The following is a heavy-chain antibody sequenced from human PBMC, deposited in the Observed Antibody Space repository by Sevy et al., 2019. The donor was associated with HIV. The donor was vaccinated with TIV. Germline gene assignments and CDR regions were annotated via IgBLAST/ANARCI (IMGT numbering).Heavy chain of an antibody. V-gene: IGHV3-74*01. D-gene: IGHD3-10*01. J-gene: IGHJ4*02. CDR3: AGHRWGGVDD. Sequence: GGSLRLSCAASGFTFSSYWMHWVRQAPGKGLVWVSRISSDGSSTYYADSVKGRFTISRDNAKNTVYLQMNSLRAEDTAVYYCAGHRWGGVDDWGQGTLVTVSS. CDR2: ISSDGSST. CDR1: GFTFSSYW.